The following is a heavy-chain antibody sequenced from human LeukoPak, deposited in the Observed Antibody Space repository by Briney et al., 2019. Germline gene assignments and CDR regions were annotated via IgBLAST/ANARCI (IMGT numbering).Heavy chain of an antibody. CDR2: IRYWGSNK. Sequence: AGSMRLSCAAATFTLSTYGMHWVRQAPGKGLEWVEFIRYWGSNKYYADSVKGRFTISRDNSKNTLYLQMNSLRAEDTAVYYCEKDLFSRWDFWSTFDYWGQGTLVTVSS. D-gene: IGHD3-3*01. J-gene: IGHJ4*02. CDR1: TFTLSTYG. CDR3: EKDLFSRWDFWSTFDY. V-gene: IGHV3-30*02.